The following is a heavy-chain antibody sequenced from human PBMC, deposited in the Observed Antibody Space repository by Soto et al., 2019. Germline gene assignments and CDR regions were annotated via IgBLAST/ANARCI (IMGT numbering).Heavy chain of an antibody. J-gene: IGHJ6*02. CDR3: SRFIMVGGWFDPNYYHGMDV. CDR1: GYTFSNYG. V-gene: IGHV1-18*01. Sequence: QVQLVQSGAEVKKPGASVTVSCKTSGYTFSNYGINWVRQAPGQGLEWMGWISGYNGNTNYAQPVQGRVTMTTDTSTGTVYMALRSMKSDDTAIYYCSRFIMVGGWFDPNYYHGMDVWGQGTTVTVSS. CDR2: ISGYNGNT. D-gene: IGHD6-19*01.